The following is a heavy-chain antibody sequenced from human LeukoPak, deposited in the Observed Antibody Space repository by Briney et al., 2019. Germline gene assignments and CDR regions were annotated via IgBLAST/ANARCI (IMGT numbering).Heavy chain of an antibody. J-gene: IGHJ5*02. D-gene: IGHD3-22*01. CDR3: AKTLGYSGYFSP. Sequence: GGSLRLSCAASGFTFNSYAMTWVSQAPGKGLEWVSAISGGGVNTYYADSVKGRFTISRDNSKNMLYLQLSSLRAEDTAVYYCAKTLGYSGYFSPWGQGTLVTVSS. V-gene: IGHV3-23*01. CDR2: ISGGGVNT. CDR1: GFTFNSYA.